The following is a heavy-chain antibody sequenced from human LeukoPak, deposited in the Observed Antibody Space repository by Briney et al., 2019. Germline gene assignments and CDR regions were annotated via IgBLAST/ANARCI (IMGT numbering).Heavy chain of an antibody. D-gene: IGHD3-10*01. CDR3: ARESGRSADY. CDR1: GFTFSSYS. Sequence: PGGSLRLSCAASGFTFSSYSMNWVRQAPGKGLEWVSYISSSGSTIYHADSVKGRFTISRDNAKNSLYLQMNSLRAEDTAVYYCARESGRSADYWGQGTLVTVSS. J-gene: IGHJ4*02. V-gene: IGHV3-48*04. CDR2: ISSSGSTI.